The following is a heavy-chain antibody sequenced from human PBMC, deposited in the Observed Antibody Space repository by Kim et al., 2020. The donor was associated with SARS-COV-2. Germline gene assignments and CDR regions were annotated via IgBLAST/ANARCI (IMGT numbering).Heavy chain of an antibody. V-gene: IGHV3-53*01. Sequence: ADSVKGRFTISRDNSTNTLYLQMNSLRAEDTAVYYCARVRRVTMPYYFDYWGQGTLVTVSS. CDR3: ARVRRVTMPYYFDY. J-gene: IGHJ4*02. D-gene: IGHD2-2*01.